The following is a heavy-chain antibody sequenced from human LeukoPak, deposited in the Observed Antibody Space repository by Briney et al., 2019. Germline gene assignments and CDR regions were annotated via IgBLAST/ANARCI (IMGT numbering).Heavy chain of an antibody. Sequence: NASETLSLTCTVSGGSISSSSYYWGWIRQPPGKGLEWIGSIYYSGSTYYNPSLKSRVTISVDTSKNQFSLKLSSVTAADTAVYYCARHMVVRGGRTYYFDYWGQGTLVTVSS. V-gene: IGHV4-39*01. CDR2: IYYSGST. D-gene: IGHD3-10*01. CDR1: GGSISSSSYY. CDR3: ARHMVVRGGRTYYFDY. J-gene: IGHJ4*02.